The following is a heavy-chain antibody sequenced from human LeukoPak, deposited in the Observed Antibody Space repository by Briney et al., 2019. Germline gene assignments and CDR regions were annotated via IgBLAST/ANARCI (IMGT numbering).Heavy chain of an antibody. D-gene: IGHD3-22*01. J-gene: IGHJ4*02. CDR3: ARGLVHDTRGYYSDY. CDR1: GFTFSAFW. Sequence: AGGSLRLSCAASGFTFSAFWMHWVRQAPGKGLVWVSRINSDGSSTTYADSVKGRFTISRDNAKNTLYLQMNSLRTEDTAVYYCARGLVHDTRGYYSDYWGQGTLVTVSS. CDR2: INSDGSST. V-gene: IGHV3-74*01.